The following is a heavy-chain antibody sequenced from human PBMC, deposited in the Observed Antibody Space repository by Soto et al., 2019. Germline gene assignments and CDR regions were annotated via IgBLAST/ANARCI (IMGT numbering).Heavy chain of an antibody. D-gene: IGHD6-6*01. CDR1: GYTFLSYG. V-gene: IGHV1-18*01. CDR3: ARVFRWSSSSWGFDY. Sequence: QVQLVQSGAEVKKPGALVKVSCKASGYTFLSYGITWVRQAPGQGLEWMGWISAYNANTNYGQKFQDRVSMTTDTSSNTAYLEVRSLRSDDTAFYFCARVFRWSSSSWGFDYWGQGTLVTVSS. J-gene: IGHJ4*02. CDR2: ISAYNANT.